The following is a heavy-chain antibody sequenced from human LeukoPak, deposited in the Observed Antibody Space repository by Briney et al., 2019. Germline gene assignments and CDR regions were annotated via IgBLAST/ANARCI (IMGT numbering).Heavy chain of an antibody. CDR3: AKTPGDCTGGTCYSFDY. CDR1: GFTFSSYA. D-gene: IGHD2-15*01. CDR2: ISSNGGST. J-gene: IGHJ4*02. V-gene: IGHV3-64D*06. Sequence: PGGSLRLSCSASGFTFSSYAMHWVRQAPGKGLEYVSAISSNGGSTYYADSVKGRFTISRDNSKNTLYLQMSSLRAEDTAVYYCAKTPGDCTGGTCYSFDYWGQGSLVTVSS.